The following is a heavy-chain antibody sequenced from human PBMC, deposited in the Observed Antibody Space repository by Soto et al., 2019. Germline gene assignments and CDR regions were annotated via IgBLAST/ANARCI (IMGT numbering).Heavy chain of an antibody. CDR2: TYYRSKGYN. CDR1: GDSVSSNSAA. Sequence: KQSQTLSLTCAISGDSVSSNSAAWNWIRQSPSRGLEWLGRTYYRSKGYNDYAVSVKSRITINPDTSKNQFSLQLNSVTPEDTAVYYCARDLGLWGSDYYYYGMDVWGQGTTVTVSS. J-gene: IGHJ6*02. D-gene: IGHD7-27*01. CDR3: ARDLGLWGSDYYYYGMDV. V-gene: IGHV6-1*01.